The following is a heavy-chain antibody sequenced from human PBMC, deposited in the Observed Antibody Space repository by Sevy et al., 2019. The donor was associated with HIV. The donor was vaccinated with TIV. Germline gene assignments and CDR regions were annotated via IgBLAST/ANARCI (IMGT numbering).Heavy chain of an antibody. CDR2: FKRKIHGGTT. CDR1: GFIFGDYG. J-gene: IGHJ4*02. D-gene: IGHD1-26*01. CDR3: TRWSGSQSIFDY. V-gene: IGHV3-49*04. Sequence: GGSLRLSCTASGFIFGDYGMSWVRQAPGKGLEWIAVFKRKIHGGTTENAASVKGRFTISRDNSKNIVYLQMSNLKTADTAVYYCTRWSGSQSIFDYWGQGTLVTVSS.